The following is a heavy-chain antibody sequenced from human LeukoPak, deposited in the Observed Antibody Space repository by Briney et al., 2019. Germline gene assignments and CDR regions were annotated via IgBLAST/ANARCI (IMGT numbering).Heavy chain of an antibody. CDR2: IYPGDSDT. CDR1: GYSFTSYW. D-gene: IGHD2-15*01. V-gene: IGHV5-51*01. CDR3: ARICSGGSCYSAYYYGMDV. J-gene: IGHJ6*02. Sequence: GESLKISCKGSGYSFTSYWIGWVRQMPGKGLEWMGIIYPGDSDTRYSPSFQGQVTISADKSISTAYLQWSSLKASDTAMYYCARICSGGSCYSAYYYGMDVWGQGTTVTVSS.